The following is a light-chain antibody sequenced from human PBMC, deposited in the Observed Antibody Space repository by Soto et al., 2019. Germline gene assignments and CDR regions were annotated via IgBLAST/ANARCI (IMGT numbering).Light chain of an antibody. V-gene: IGKV2-30*02. CDR2: KVS. CDR3: MQATQSSWT. CDR1: QSLVHSDGIAY. J-gene: IGKJ1*01. Sequence: DVVMTQSPLSLPVTLGQPASISCRSNQSLVHSDGIAYFSWFQQRPGRSPRRLIYKVSDRFSGVPDRFSGSGAGTDFTLTISRVEAEDVGVYYCMQATQSSWTFGQGTKVEI.